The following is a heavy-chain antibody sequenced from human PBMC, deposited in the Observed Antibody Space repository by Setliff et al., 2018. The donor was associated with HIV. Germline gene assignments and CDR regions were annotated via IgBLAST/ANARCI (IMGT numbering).Heavy chain of an antibody. Sequence: PSETLSLTCTVSGDFFSSDYYWSWIRQPAGKGLEWIGHIYTSGSTNYNPSLKSRVTISVDTSKNQFSLRLTSVTAADTAVYYCARERSRGYTDPPRFDYWGQGTLVTVSS. J-gene: IGHJ4*02. D-gene: IGHD5-18*01. CDR2: IYTSGST. V-gene: IGHV4-61*09. CDR1: GDFFSSDYY. CDR3: ARERSRGYTDPPRFDY.